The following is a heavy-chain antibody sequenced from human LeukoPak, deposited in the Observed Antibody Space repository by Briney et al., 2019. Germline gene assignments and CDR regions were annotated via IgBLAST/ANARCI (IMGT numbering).Heavy chain of an antibody. V-gene: IGHV3-23*01. CDR2: ISGSGGDT. D-gene: IGHD6-13*01. Sequence: GGSLRLSCAASGFTFSSYAMSWVRQAPGKGLEWVSAISGSGGDTYYADSVKGRFTISRDNSKSTLYVQMNSLRAEDTAVYYCARGGEEQQLLYYYYYMDVWGKGTTVTVSS. CDR3: ARGGEEQQLLYYYYYMDV. CDR1: GFTFSSYA. J-gene: IGHJ6*03.